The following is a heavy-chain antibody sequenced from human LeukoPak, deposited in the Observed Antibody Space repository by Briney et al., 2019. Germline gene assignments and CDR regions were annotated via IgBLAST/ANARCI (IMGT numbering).Heavy chain of an antibody. CDR2: ISYDGSNK. J-gene: IGHJ4*02. D-gene: IGHD6-19*01. CDR1: GFTFSSYG. CDR3: AKGSSGWLDY. V-gene: IGHV3-30*18. Sequence: PGRSLRLSCAASGFTFSSYGMHWVRQAPGKGLEWVAVISYDGSNKYYADSVKGRFTIPRDNSKNTLYLQMNSLRAEDTAVYYCAKGSSGWLDYWGQGTLVTVSS.